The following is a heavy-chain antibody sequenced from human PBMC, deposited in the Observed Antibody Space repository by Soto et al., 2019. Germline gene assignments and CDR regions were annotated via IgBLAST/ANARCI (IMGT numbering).Heavy chain of an antibody. CDR2: IYHSGST. D-gene: IGHD3-10*01. CDR3: ARVTGYRSGMNVFDY. CDR1: GGAISSGGYS. Sequence: TLSLTCAVSGGAISSGGYSWSWIRQPPGKGLEWIGYIYHSGSTYYKPSLKSRVTILVDRSKNQFSLKLSSVIAAGPAVSFCARVTGYRSGMNVFDYWGWGTLVTVSS. J-gene: IGHJ4*02. V-gene: IGHV4-30-2*01.